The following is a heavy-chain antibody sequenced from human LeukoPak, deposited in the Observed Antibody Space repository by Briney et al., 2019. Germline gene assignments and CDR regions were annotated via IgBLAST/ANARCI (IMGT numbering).Heavy chain of an antibody. CDR2: IWYDGSNK. CDR3: ARLGSGWHFDY. D-gene: IGHD6-19*01. Sequence: PGRFLRLSCAASGFTFSSYGMHWVRQAPGKGLEWVAVIWYDGSNKYYADSVKGRFTISRDNSKNTLDLQMSSLRAEDTAVYYCARLGSGWHFDYWGQGTLVTVSS. CDR1: GFTFSSYG. J-gene: IGHJ4*02. V-gene: IGHV3-33*01.